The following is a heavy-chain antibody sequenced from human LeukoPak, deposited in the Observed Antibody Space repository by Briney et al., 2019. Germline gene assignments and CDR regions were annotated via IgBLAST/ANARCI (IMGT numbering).Heavy chain of an antibody. J-gene: IGHJ4*02. D-gene: IGHD2-15*01. Sequence: GGSLRLSCAASGFTFSSYWMHWVRQAPGKGLVWVSRINSDGSSTSYADSVEGRFTISRDNAKNTLYLQMNSLRAEDTAVYYCARDRNVVVVAATLDYWGQGTLVTVSS. V-gene: IGHV3-74*01. CDR1: GFTFSSYW. CDR3: ARDRNVVVVAATLDY. CDR2: INSDGSST.